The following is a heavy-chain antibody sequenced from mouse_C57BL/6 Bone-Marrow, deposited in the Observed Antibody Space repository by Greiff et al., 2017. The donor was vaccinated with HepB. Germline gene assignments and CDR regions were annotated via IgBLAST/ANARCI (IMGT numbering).Heavy chain of an antibody. D-gene: IGHD1-1*01. CDR1: GYTFTSYG. Sequence: VQLQQSGAELARPGASVKLSCKASGYTFTSYGISWVKQRTGQGLEWIGEIYPRSGNTYYNEKFKGKATLTADKSSSTAYMERRSLTSEDSAVYFCCTTVDYYAMDYWGQGTSVTVSS. V-gene: IGHV1-81*01. CDR2: IYPRSGNT. CDR3: CTTVDYYAMDY. J-gene: IGHJ4*01.